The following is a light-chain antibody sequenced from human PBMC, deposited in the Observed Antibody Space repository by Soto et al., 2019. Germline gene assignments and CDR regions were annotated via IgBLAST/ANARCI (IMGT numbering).Light chain of an antibody. CDR1: QSVSSY. Sequence: EIVLTQSPAILSLSPGERATLSCRASQSVSSYLAWYQQKPGQAPRLLIYGASSRATGIPDRFSGSGSGTDFTLTISRLEPEDFAVYYCQQYGSSFIFGGGTKVDIK. CDR2: GAS. CDR3: QQYGSSFI. J-gene: IGKJ4*01. V-gene: IGKV3-20*01.